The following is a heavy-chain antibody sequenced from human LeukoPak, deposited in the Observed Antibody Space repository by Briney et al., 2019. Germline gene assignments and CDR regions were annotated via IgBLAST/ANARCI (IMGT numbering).Heavy chain of an antibody. CDR3: ASTLKGGFHYYGMDV. CDR2: ISSSSSYI. V-gene: IGHV3-21*01. D-gene: IGHD2-15*01. Sequence: GGSLRLSCAASGFTFSSYSMNWVRQAPGKGLEWVSSISSSSSYIYYADSVKGRFTISRDNAKNSLYLQMNTLRAEDTAVYYCASTLKGGFHYYGMDVWGQGTTVTVSS. CDR1: GFTFSSYS. J-gene: IGHJ6*02.